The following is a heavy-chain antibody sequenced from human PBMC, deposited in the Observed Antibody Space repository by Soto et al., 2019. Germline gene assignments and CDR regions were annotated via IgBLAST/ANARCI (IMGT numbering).Heavy chain of an antibody. CDR2: ISGSGSNV. Sequence: EVQLVESGGGLVQPGGSLRLSCAASGFTFSSYSMNWVRRAPGKGLEWISYISGSGSNVHYADSVKGRFTISRDNAKNSVHLQMNSLRAEDTALYYCGRDLVYCSSTGCRYYMDVWCKGTTVTVSS. V-gene: IGHV3-48*04. CDR3: GRDLVYCSSTGCRYYMDV. CDR1: GFTFSSYS. D-gene: IGHD2-2*01. J-gene: IGHJ6*03.